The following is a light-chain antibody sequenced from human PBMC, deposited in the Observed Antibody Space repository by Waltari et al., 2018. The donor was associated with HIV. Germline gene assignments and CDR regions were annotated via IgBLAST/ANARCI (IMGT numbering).Light chain of an antibody. Sequence: SSVLTQPPSVSVAPGKTARMTCGGNNIERKSVHWYQQKPGQAPALVIYYDSDRPSGIPERFSGSNSGDTATLTISRVGDGDEADYYCQVWDSSSDHVLFGGGTKLTVL. CDR2: YDS. CDR3: QVWDSSSDHVL. V-gene: IGLV3-21*04. J-gene: IGLJ3*02. CDR1: NIERKS.